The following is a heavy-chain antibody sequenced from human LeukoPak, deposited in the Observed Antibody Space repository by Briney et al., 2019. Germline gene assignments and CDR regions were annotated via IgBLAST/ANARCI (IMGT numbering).Heavy chain of an antibody. J-gene: IGHJ4*02. Sequence: PGGSLRLSCAASGFTFSSCGLHWVRQAPGKGLEWAAFIRCDGNSENYAEFVKGRFAISRDNSKNTLYLQMNSLTVEDTAVYYCAKDLGYWGQGTLATVSS. CDR1: GFTFSSCG. CDR3: AKDLGY. V-gene: IGHV3-30*02. CDR2: IRCDGNSE.